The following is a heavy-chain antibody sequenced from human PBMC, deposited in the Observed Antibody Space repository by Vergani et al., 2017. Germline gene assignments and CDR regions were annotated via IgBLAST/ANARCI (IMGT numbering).Heavy chain of an antibody. CDR1: GGSISSSSYY. Sequence: QLQLQESGPGLVKPSETLSLTCTVSGGSISSSSYYWGWIRQPPGKGLEWIGRIYTSGSTNYTPSLKSRVTISVDTSKNQFSLKLSSVTAADTAVYYCARATEGGDFDYWGQGTLVTVSS. D-gene: IGHD5-12*01. J-gene: IGHJ4*02. CDR3: ARATEGGDFDY. V-gene: IGHV4-39*07. CDR2: IYTSGST.